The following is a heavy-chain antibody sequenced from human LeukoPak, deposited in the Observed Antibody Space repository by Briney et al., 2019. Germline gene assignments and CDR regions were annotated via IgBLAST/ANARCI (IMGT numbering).Heavy chain of an antibody. J-gene: IGHJ6*03. Sequence: GESLKISCKGSGYSFTSYWIGWVRQMPGKGLEWMGIIYPGDSDTRYSPSFQGQVTISADKSISTAYLQWSSLKASDTAMYYCARHGRDTLRFLEWSSDYYYYMDVWGKGTTVTVSS. D-gene: IGHD3-3*01. CDR3: ARHGRDTLRFLEWSSDYYYYMDV. CDR1: GYSFTSYW. CDR2: IYPGDSDT. V-gene: IGHV5-51*01.